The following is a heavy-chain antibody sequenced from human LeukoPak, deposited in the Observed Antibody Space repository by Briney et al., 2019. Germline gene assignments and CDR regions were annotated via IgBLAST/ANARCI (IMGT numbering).Heavy chain of an antibody. CDR3: ARGATIPNRFDY. Sequence: SETLSLTCTVSGGSISSYYWSWIRQPPGKGLEWIGYIYYSGSTNYNPSLTSRVTISVDTSKNQFSLKLSSVTAADTAVYYCARGATIPNRFDYWGQGTLVTVSS. CDR1: GGSISSYY. V-gene: IGHV4-59*01. D-gene: IGHD5-12*01. J-gene: IGHJ4*02. CDR2: IYYSGST.